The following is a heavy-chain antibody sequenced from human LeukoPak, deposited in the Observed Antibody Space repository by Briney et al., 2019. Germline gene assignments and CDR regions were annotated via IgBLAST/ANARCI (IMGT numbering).Heavy chain of an antibody. V-gene: IGHV4-34*01. CDR1: GGSFSGYY. Sequence: SETLSLTCAVYGGSFSGYYWSWLRQPPGKGLEWIGEINHSGSTNYSPPLKRRVTISVDTSNNQFSLKLSSVTAADTAVYYCARRDYCTSTTCYESYNWFDPWGQGTLVTVSS. CDR3: ARRDYCTSTTCYESYNWFDP. CDR2: INHSGST. D-gene: IGHD2-2*01. J-gene: IGHJ5*02.